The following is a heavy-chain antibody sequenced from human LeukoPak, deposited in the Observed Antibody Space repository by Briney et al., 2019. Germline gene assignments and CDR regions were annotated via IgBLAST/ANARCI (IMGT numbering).Heavy chain of an antibody. V-gene: IGHV1-46*01. J-gene: IGHJ5*02. CDR3: ARASQKGLWFGESLNGPLFNWFDP. D-gene: IGHD3-10*01. CDR2: INPSGGST. CDR1: GYTFTSYY. Sequence: ASAKVSCKASGYTFTSYYMHWVRQAPGQGLEWMGIINPSGGSTSYAQKFQGRVTMTRDTSTSTVYMELSSLRSEDTAVYYCARASQKGLWFGESLNGPLFNWFDPWGQGTLVTVSS.